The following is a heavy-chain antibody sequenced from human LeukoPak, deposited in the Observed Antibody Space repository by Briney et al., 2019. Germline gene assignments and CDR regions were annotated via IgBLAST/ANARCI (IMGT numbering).Heavy chain of an antibody. CDR2: IYHSGST. V-gene: IGHV4-39*01. D-gene: IGHD3-22*01. J-gene: IGHJ4*02. Sequence: SETLSLTCTVSGGSISSSNYYWGWIRQPPGKGLEWIGSIYHSGSTYYKSSLKSRITISVDTSKNQFSLKLSSVTAADTAVYYCARNVTGGSSGYWRFDYWGQGTLVTVSS. CDR1: GGSISSSNYY. CDR3: ARNVTGGSSGYWRFDY.